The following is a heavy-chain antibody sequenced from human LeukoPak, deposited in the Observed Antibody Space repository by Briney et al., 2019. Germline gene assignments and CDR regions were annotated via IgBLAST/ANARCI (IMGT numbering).Heavy chain of an antibody. Sequence: PGGSLRLSCTASGFTFGDYEMIWVRQAPGKGLEWVGFIRRKTSGGTTEYAASVKGRFIISRDDSKSIAYLQMNSLKTEDTALYYCTRVFRRDGYNFIDYWGQGTLVTVSS. J-gene: IGHJ4*02. CDR2: IRRKTSGGTT. CDR3: TRVFRRDGYNFIDY. D-gene: IGHD5-24*01. CDR1: GFTFGDYE. V-gene: IGHV3-49*04.